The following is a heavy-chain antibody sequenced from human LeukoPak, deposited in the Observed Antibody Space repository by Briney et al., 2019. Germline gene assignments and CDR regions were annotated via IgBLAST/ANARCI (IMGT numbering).Heavy chain of an antibody. V-gene: IGHV4-59*01. Sequence: SETLSLTCTVSGGSISSYYWSWIRQPPGKGLERIGYIYYSGSTNYNPSLKSRVTISVDTSKNQFSLKLSSVTAADTAVYYCAKDRAAAGNSYLDYWGQGTLVTVSS. J-gene: IGHJ4*02. D-gene: IGHD6-13*01. CDR3: AKDRAAAGNSYLDY. CDR1: GGSISSYY. CDR2: IYYSGST.